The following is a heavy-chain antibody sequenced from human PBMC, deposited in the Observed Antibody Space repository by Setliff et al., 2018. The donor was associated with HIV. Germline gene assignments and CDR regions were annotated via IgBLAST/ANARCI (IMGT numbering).Heavy chain of an antibody. Sequence: SVKVSCKASGGTFSDFRITWVRQAPGQGLEWMGEITPFVGITNYAQKFQGRVTISADESTATAYIELSSLTSQDTAMYYCSRWPFDYWGQGALVTVSS. J-gene: IGHJ4*02. V-gene: IGHV1-69*10. CDR2: ITPFVGIT. CDR1: GGTFSDFR. CDR3: SRWPFDY. D-gene: IGHD5-12*01.